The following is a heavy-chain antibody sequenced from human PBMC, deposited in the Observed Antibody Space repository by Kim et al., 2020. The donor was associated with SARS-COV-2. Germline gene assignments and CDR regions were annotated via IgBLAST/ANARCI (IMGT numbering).Heavy chain of an antibody. CDR3: ARELGGYSYGRHAFDI. V-gene: IGHV1-69*13. D-gene: IGHD5-18*01. CDR1: GGTFSSYA. CDR2: IIPIFGTA. J-gene: IGHJ3*02. Sequence: SVKVSCKASGGTFSSYAISWVRQAPGQGLEWMGGIIPIFGTANYAQKFQGRVTITADESTSTAYMELSSLRSEDTAVYYCARELGGYSYGRHAFDIWGQGTMVTVSS.